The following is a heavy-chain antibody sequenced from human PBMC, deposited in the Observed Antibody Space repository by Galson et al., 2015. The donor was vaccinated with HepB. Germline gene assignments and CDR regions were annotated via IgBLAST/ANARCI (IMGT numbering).Heavy chain of an antibody. CDR3: NRVLLGPWYFDL. CDR2: IRSKAYGGTT. V-gene: IGHV3-49*03. J-gene: IGHJ2*01. D-gene: IGHD2-15*01. CDR1: GFTFGDYS. Sequence: SLSPSCAASGFTFGDYSMRWFRQAPGKGLEWVGFIRSKAYGGTTEYAASVNGRFTISRDDSKSIAYLQMNSLKTEDTAVYYCNRVLLGPWYFDLWGSGTLITVSS.